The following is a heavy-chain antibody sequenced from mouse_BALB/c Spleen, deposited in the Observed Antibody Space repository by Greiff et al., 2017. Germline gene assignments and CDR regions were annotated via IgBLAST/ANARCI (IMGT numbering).Heavy chain of an antibody. CDR3: ARDGNYYAMDY. CDR2: ISSGGST. CDR1: GFTFSSYA. J-gene: IGHJ4*01. V-gene: IGHV5-6-5*01. Sequence: EVQVVESGGDLVKPGGSLKLSCAASGFTFSSYAMSWVRQTPEKRLEWVASISSGGSTYYPDSVKGRFTISRDNARNILYLQMSSLRSEDTAMYYCARDGNYYAMDYWGQGTSVTVSS. D-gene: IGHD2-1*01.